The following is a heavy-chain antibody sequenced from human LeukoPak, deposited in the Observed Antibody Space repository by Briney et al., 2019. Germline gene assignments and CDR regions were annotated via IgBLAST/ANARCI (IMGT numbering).Heavy chain of an antibody. CDR1: GDTFTSYA. CDR3: ASRGVAGTRLYWYFVL. D-gene: IGHD6-19*01. Sequence: SVKVSCKASGDTFTSYAISWVRQAPGQGLEWMGGIIPIFGTANYAQKLQGRVTITADTSTSTAYMELSSLRSEDTAVYYCASRGVAGTRLYWYFVLWGRGTLVTVSS. V-gene: IGHV1-69*06. J-gene: IGHJ2*01. CDR2: IIPIFGTA.